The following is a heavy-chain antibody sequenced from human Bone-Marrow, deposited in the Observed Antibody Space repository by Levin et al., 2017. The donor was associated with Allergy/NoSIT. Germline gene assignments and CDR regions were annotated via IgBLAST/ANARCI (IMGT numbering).Heavy chain of an antibody. Sequence: GESLKISCVASGLTLSSYGMHWVRQAPGKGLEWVAVSSHDGTNKHYADSVKGRFTISRDNSKKTLYLEMTSLRHEDTAVYFCAKDQRGGYCTDGTRYLAMDVWGQGITVTVSS. J-gene: IGHJ6*02. CDR3: AKDQRGGYCTDGTRYLAMDV. D-gene: IGHD2-8*01. CDR2: SSHDGTNK. CDR1: GLTLSSYG. V-gene: IGHV3-30*18.